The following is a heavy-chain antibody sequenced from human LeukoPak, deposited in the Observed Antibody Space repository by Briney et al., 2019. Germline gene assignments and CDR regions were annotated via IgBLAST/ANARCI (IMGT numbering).Heavy chain of an antibody. J-gene: IGHJ4*02. CDR1: GFTFSSYW. D-gene: IGHD5-24*01. CDR3: ARAGRRDGYNTGDY. V-gene: IGHV3-7*01. Sequence: GGSLRLSWAASGFTFSSYWMSWVRQAPGKGLEWVANIKQDGSEKYYVDSVKGRFTISRDNAKNSLYLQMNSLRAEDTAVYYCARAGRRDGYNTGDYWGQGTLVTVSS. CDR2: IKQDGSEK.